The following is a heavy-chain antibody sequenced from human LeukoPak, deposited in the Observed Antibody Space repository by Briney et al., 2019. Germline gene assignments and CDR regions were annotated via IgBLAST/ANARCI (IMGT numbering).Heavy chain of an antibody. Sequence: SVKVSCKASGGTFSSYAISWVRRAPGQGLEWMGGIIPIFGTANYAQKFQGRVTITADESTSTAYMELSSLRSEDTAVYYCARDQSSVDAFDIWGQGTMVTVSS. D-gene: IGHD5/OR15-5a*01. CDR3: ARDQSSVDAFDI. CDR2: IIPIFGTA. J-gene: IGHJ3*02. CDR1: GGTFSSYA. V-gene: IGHV1-69*13.